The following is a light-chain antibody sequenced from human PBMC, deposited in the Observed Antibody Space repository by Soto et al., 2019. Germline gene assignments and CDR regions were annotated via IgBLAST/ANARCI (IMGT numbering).Light chain of an antibody. Sequence: EFVLTQSPGTLSLSPGERATLSCRASQSVSSSYLAWYQQKPGQAPRLLIYGASSRATGIPDRFSGSGAGTDFKLTISRLEPEDFAVYYWQQYGRSPYTFGQGTKLEIK. V-gene: IGKV3-20*01. CDR1: QSVSSSY. CDR2: GAS. CDR3: QQYGRSPYT. J-gene: IGKJ2*01.